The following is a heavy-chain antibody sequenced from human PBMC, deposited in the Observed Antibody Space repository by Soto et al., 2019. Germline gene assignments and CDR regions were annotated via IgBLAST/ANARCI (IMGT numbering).Heavy chain of an antibody. CDR3: ARHGEQLLLKQCVYY. V-gene: IGHV4-39*01. CDR1: DGSISSSSYY. J-gene: IGHJ4*02. Sequence: PSETLYLTCTVSDGSISSSSYYWAWIRQPPGKGLEYIGSIYYSGSAYYNPSLKSRVTMSVDRSKNQVSLKLASVTAADTAVFYCARHGEQLLLKQCVYYWGQGTLVTVSS. D-gene: IGHD6-19*01. CDR2: IYYSGSA.